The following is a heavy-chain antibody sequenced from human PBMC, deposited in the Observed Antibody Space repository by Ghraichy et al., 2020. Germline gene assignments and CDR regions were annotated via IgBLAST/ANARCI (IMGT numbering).Heavy chain of an antibody. J-gene: IGHJ5*02. CDR1: GFTFSSYW. Sequence: LNISCAASGFTFSSYWMTWVRQAPGKGLEWVANIKQDGSDKNYVDSVKGRFTISRDNAKNSLYLQMNSLRAEDTAVYYCARAKVHYGQYGNWFDPWGQGTLVTVSS. D-gene: IGHD4-17*01. CDR3: ARAKVHYGQYGNWFDP. V-gene: IGHV3-7*03. CDR2: IKQDGSDK.